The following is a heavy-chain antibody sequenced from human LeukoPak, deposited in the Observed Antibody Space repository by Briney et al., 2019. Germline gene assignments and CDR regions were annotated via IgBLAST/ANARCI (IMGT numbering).Heavy chain of an antibody. CDR2: INHSGST. CDR3: ATRGGYSSDSDY. CDR1: GGTFSGYS. V-gene: IGHV4-34*08. J-gene: IGHJ4*02. Sequence: PSETLSLTCAVYGGTFSGYSWSWIRQPPGKGLEWIGEINHSGSTNYNPSLKSRVTISVDTSKNQFSLKLSSVTAADTAVYYCATRGGYSSDSDYWGQGTLVTVSS. D-gene: IGHD6-19*01.